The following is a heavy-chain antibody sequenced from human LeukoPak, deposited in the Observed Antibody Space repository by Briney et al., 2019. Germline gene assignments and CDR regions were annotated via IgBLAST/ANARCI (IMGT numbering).Heavy chain of an antibody. CDR2: ISPSGSS. CDR3: ARDSDSRETFDY. Sequence: SETLSLTCTVSGGSINSGPYYCTWIRQPAGKGLEWIGRISPSGSSNYNPSLQSRVTMSVDTSKRQFSLSLSSVTAADTAVYYCARDSDSRETFDYWGQGTLVAVSS. CDR1: GGSINSGPYY. D-gene: IGHD2-21*01. J-gene: IGHJ4*02. V-gene: IGHV4-61*02.